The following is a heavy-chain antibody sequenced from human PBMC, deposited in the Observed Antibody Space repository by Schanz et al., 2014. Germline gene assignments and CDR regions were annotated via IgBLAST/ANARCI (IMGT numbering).Heavy chain of an antibody. CDR2: FIPILDVG. CDR3: ASSGAGYSSSWDFDY. D-gene: IGHD6-13*01. Sequence: VQLEQSGAEVKKPGSSVKVSCKASGGTFSSFGINWVRQAPGQGLEWVGRFIPILDVGNYAQQFQGRVTFTADKSTSTAYMDLSSLRSDDTAVYYCASSGAGYSSSWDFDYWGQGTLVTVSS. J-gene: IGHJ4*02. V-gene: IGHV1-69*02. CDR1: GGTFSSFG.